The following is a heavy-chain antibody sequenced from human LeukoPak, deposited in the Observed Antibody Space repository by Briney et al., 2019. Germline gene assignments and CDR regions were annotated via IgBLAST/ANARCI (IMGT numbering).Heavy chain of an antibody. CDR3: ARDKYDGDYEGDY. D-gene: IGHD4-17*01. J-gene: IGHJ4*02. CDR1: GFTVSSNY. Sequence: PGGSLRLSCAASGFTVSSNYMSWVRQAPGKGLEWVSVIYSGGSTYYADSVKGRFTISRDNSKNTLYLQMNSLRAEDTAVYYCARDKYDGDYEGDYWGQGTLVTVSS. V-gene: IGHV3-53*01. CDR2: IYSGGST.